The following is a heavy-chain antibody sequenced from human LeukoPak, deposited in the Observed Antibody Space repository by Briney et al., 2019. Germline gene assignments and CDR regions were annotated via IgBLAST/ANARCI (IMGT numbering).Heavy chain of an antibody. CDR2: ISSSSSTI. CDR1: GFTFSSYS. CDR3: ARGPDPPRSSGWYYFDY. Sequence: PGGSLRLSCAASGFTFSSYSMNWVRQAPGKGLEWVSYISSSSSTIYYADSVKGRFTISRDNAKNSLYLQMNSLRSDDTAVYYCARGPDPPRSSGWYYFDYWGQGTLVTVSS. J-gene: IGHJ4*02. V-gene: IGHV3-48*01. D-gene: IGHD6-19*01.